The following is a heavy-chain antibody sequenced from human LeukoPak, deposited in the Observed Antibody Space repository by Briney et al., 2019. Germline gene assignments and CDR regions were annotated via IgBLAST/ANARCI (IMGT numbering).Heavy chain of an antibody. J-gene: IGHJ4*02. D-gene: IGHD3-10*01. V-gene: IGHV4-39*01. CDR3: ARIMYSGDPWYYFDY. Sequence: PSETLSLTCTVSGGSISISSYYWGWIRQPPGKGLEWIGSIYYSGSTYYNPSLKSRVTISVDTSKNQFSLKLSSVTAADTAVYYCARIMYSGDPWYYFDYWGQGTLVTVSS. CDR2: IYYSGST. CDR1: GGSISISSYY.